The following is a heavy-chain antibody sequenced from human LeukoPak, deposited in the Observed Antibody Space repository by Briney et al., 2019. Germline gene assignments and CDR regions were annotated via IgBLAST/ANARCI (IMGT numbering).Heavy chain of an antibody. CDR1: GGSISSYY. D-gene: IGHD1-1*01. CDR3: ARDGNASPEWYFDL. Sequence: SETLSLTCTVSGGSISSYYWSWIRQPPGKGLEWIGYIYYSGSTNYNPSLKSRVTISVDTSKNQFSLKLSSVTAADTAVYYCARDGNASPEWYFDLWGRGTLVTVCS. V-gene: IGHV4-59*01. J-gene: IGHJ2*01. CDR2: IYYSGST.